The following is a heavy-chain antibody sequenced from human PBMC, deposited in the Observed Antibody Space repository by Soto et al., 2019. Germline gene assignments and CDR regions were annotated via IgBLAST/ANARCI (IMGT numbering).Heavy chain of an antibody. Sequence: QVPLVQSGAEVKKPGASVTVSCKASGGTFSSYAIHWVRQAPGQGLEWMGGIIPMYAPAKYAQRFQVRVMSTAEESPTAVYMELPSLPSQDPAVYYCARVTSMVRGVIDNGFDPWGHGTLVTVSS. D-gene: IGHD3-10*01. V-gene: IGHV1-69*01. CDR2: IIPMYAPA. J-gene: IGHJ5*02. CDR1: GGTFSSYA. CDR3: ARVTSMVRGVIDNGFDP.